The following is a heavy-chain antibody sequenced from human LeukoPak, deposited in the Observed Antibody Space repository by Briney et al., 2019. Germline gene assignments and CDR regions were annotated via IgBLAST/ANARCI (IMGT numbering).Heavy chain of an antibody. CDR2: INHSGIT. CDR1: GGSFRGTY. D-gene: IGHD3-10*01. J-gene: IGHJ4*02. CDR3: ARAVLLWFGELYYFDY. Sequence: SETLSLTCAVHGGSFRGTYWSCIRHPPGEGLEWIGEINHSGITNYNQSLKSRVTISVDTSKNQFPLKLSSVTAADTAVYYCARAVLLWFGELYYFDYWGQGTLVTVSS. V-gene: IGHV4-34*01.